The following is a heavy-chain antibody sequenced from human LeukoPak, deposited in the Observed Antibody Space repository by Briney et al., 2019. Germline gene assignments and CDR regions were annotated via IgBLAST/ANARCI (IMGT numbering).Heavy chain of an antibody. Sequence: SVKVSCKASGGTFSSYAISWVRQAPGQGLEWMGRIIPILGIANYAQKFQGRVTITADKSTSTAYMELSSLRSEDTAVYYCARERQLEDYYGSGSLDYWGRGTLVTVSS. J-gene: IGHJ4*02. CDR3: ARERQLEDYYGSGSLDY. V-gene: IGHV1-69*04. CDR2: IIPILGIA. D-gene: IGHD3-10*01. CDR1: GGTFSSYA.